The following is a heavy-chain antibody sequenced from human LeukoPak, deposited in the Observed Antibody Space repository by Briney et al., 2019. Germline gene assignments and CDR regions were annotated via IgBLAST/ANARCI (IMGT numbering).Heavy chain of an antibody. CDR3: AKDRGTMIVRAFDI. CDR1: GFTFSRYW. V-gene: IGHV3-74*01. Sequence: GGSLRLSCAASGFTFSRYWMHWVRQDPGKGLVWVSRINSEGSSTSYADSVKGRFTISRDNAKDTLYLQTNSLRAEDTAVYYCAKDRGTMIVRAFDIWGQGTMVTVSS. CDR2: INSEGSST. J-gene: IGHJ3*02. D-gene: IGHD3-22*01.